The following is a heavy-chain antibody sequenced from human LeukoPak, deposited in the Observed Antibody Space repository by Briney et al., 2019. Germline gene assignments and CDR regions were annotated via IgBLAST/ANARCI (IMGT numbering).Heavy chain of an antibody. V-gene: IGHV1-2*02. CDR2: INPNSGGT. CDR1: GYTFTCYY. D-gene: IGHD3-9*01. CDR3: AREKLGSYFDPAYYMDV. Sequence: ASVKVSCKASGYTFTCYYMHWVRQAPGQGLEWMGWINPNSGGTNYAQKFQGRVTMTRDTSISTAYMELRSLRSDDTAVYYCAREKLGSYFDPAYYMDVWGKGTTVTISS. J-gene: IGHJ6*03.